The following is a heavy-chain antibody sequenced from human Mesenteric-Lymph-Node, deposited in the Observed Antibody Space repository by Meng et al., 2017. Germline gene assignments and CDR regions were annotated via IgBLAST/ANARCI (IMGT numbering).Heavy chain of an antibody. CDR2: IHHSGSA. V-gene: IGHV4-30-4*01. CDR1: GGSMSSGNYY. J-gene: IGHJ4*02. D-gene: IGHD2-21*01. Sequence: VLRQDSGTGLVDPSQTLSLTCPVSGGSMSSGNYYWSWIRQPPGKGLEWIGYIHHSGSAYYNPSLKSRVSISVDTSKNQFSLNLNSMTAADTAVYYCASFDHIPRRNYFDYWGQGTLVTVSS. CDR3: ASFDHIPRRNYFDY.